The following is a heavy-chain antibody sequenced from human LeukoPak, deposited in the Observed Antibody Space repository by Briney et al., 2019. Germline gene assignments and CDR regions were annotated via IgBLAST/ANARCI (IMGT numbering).Heavy chain of an antibody. Sequence: GGSLRLSCAASGFTFSTYAMSWVRQAPGQGLEWVSAISGSDGSTFYADSVKGRFSISRDNSKNTLYLHMNSLRAEDTALYYCTTASYSSGPYYYGMDVWGHGTTVTVSS. D-gene: IGHD6-19*01. CDR1: GFTFSTYA. J-gene: IGHJ6*02. CDR2: ISGSDGST. CDR3: TTASYSSGPYYYGMDV. V-gene: IGHV3-23*01.